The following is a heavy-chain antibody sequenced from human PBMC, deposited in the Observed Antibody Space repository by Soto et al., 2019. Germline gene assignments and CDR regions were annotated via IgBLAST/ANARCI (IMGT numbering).Heavy chain of an antibody. Sequence: GVLRLSCEASGVTFSNYAMSWVRQAPGKGLEWVSAISGSGGRTYYVDSVKGRFTISRDNSKNTLYLQMNSLRAEDTAVYYCAKDPGTAAPYWFDPWGQGTLVTVSS. V-gene: IGHV3-23*01. CDR2: ISGSGGRT. CDR3: AKDPGTAAPYWFDP. CDR1: GVTFSNYA. J-gene: IGHJ5*02. D-gene: IGHD6-13*01.